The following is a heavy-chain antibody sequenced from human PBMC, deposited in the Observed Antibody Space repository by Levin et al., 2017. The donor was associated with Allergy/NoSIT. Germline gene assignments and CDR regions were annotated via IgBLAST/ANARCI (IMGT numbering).Heavy chain of an antibody. CDR1: GDSIGTYY. Sequence: SQTLSLTCAVSGDSIGTYYWSWIRQPPGKGLEWIGYIYYSGGTHYNPSLKSRVTISVDTSKNQFSVSLSSVTAADTAVYYCARARGLRWGLDYWGQGTLVTVSS. CDR2: IYYSGGT. D-gene: IGHD4-23*01. CDR3: ARARGLRWGLDY. J-gene: IGHJ4*02. V-gene: IGHV4-59*01.